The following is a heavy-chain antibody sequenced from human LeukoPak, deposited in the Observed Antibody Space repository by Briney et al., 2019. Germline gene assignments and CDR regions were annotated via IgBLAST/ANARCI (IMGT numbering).Heavy chain of an antibody. CDR1: GGSFSGYY. D-gene: IGHD2-15*01. CDR3: ASDRIEVDAFDI. J-gene: IGHJ3*02. CDR2: INHSGST. V-gene: IGHV4-34*01. Sequence: PSETLSLTCAVYGGSFSGYYWSWIRQPPGKGLEWTGEINHSGSTNYNPSLKSRVTISVDTSKNQLSLKLSSVTAADTAVYYCASDRIEVDAFDIWGQGTMVTVSS.